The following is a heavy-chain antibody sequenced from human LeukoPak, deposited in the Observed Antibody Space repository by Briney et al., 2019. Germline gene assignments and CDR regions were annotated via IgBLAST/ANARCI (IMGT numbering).Heavy chain of an antibody. J-gene: IGHJ5*02. CDR1: GGSISSYY. V-gene: IGHV4-59*01. CDR3: ARDEDGFDP. CDR2: IYYSGST. Sequence: SETLSLTRTVSGGSISSYYWSWIRQPPGKGLEWIGYIYYSGSTNYNPSLKSRVTISVDTSKNQFSLKLSSVTAADTAVYYCARDEDGFDPWGQGTLVTVSS.